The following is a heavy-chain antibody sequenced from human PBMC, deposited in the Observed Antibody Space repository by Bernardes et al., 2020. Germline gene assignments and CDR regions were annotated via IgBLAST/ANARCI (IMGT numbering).Heavy chain of an antibody. CDR3: ARLNGYCSSTSCYYRGYFDY. J-gene: IGHJ4*02. CDR1: GYSFTRYW. D-gene: IGHD2-2*03. CDR2: IYPGDSDT. V-gene: IGHV5-51*01. Sequence: GESLKISCQGSGYSFTRYWIGWVRQMSGKGLEWMGIIYPGDSDTRYSPSFQGQVTISADKSISTAYLQWSSLKASGTAIYYCARLNGYCSSTSCYYRGYFDYWGQGTLVTVSS.